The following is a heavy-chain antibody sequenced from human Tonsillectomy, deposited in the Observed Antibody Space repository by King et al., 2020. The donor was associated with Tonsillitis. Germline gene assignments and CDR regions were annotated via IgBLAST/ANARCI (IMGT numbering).Heavy chain of an antibody. CDR2: IKADGSAK. CDR1: GFTFSNYW. Sequence: VQLVESGGGLVQPGGSLRLSCAASGFTFSNYWMGWVRQAPGNGLEWVANIKADGSAKYYVGSLKGRFTISRDNAKTALYLQMNSLRAEDTAVYYCARDGVCSCYYGAYFDRWGQGALVTVSS. CDR3: ARDGVCSCYYGAYFDR. V-gene: IGHV3-7*03. D-gene: IGHD1-26*01. J-gene: IGHJ4*02.